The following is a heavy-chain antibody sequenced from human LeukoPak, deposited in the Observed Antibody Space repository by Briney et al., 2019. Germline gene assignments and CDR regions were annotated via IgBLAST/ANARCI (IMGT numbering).Heavy chain of an antibody. Sequence: GGSLRLSCAASGFTFSDYYMSWIRQAPGKGLEWVSYISSSGSTIYYADSVKGRFTISRDNSKNTLYLQMNSLRAEDTAVYYCARDPGSGYEEHFDYWGQGTLVTVSS. CDR2: ISSSGSTI. CDR3: ARDPGSGYEEHFDY. J-gene: IGHJ4*02. D-gene: IGHD5-12*01. CDR1: GFTFSDYY. V-gene: IGHV3-11*01.